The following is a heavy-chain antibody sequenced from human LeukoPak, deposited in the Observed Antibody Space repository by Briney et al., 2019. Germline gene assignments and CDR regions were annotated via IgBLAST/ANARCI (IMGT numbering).Heavy chain of an antibody. Sequence: GSLRLSCAASGFTFISYAMSWVRQAPGKGLEWVAGISGSGGSTYYADSVKGRFTISRDNSKNTLYLQMNSLRAEDTAVYYCAKDLSGIYGDPNDCWGQGTLVTVPS. CDR3: AKDLSGIYGDPNDC. D-gene: IGHD4-17*01. V-gene: IGHV3-23*01. J-gene: IGHJ4*02. CDR1: GFTFISYA. CDR2: ISGSGGST.